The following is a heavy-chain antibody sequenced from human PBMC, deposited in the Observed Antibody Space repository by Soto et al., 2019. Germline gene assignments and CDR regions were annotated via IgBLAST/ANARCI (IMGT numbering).Heavy chain of an antibody. J-gene: IGHJ6*02. V-gene: IGHV4-34*01. Sequence: QVQLQQWGAGLLKPSETLSLTCAVYGGSFSGYYWSWIRQPPGKGLEWIGEINHSGSTNYNPSLKSRVTISVDTSKNQFSLKLSSVTAADTAVYYCARGYSSSWYYYYGMDVWGQGTTVTVSS. CDR3: ARGYSSSWYYYYGMDV. CDR1: GGSFSGYY. D-gene: IGHD6-13*01. CDR2: INHSGST.